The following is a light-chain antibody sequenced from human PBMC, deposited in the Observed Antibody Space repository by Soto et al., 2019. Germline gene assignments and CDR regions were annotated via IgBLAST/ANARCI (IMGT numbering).Light chain of an antibody. CDR2: GKD. J-gene: IGLJ7*01. Sequence: QAVVTQPPSVSGAPGQRVIISCTGSNSNIGAGYDVHWYQQLPGAAPKFLLYGKDNRPSGVPDRFTGSKSGTSASLAVTGLQADDEADYYCQSYDSSLSAPVFGGGTQLTVL. CDR1: NSNIGAGYD. CDR3: QSYDSSLSAPV. V-gene: IGLV1-40*01.